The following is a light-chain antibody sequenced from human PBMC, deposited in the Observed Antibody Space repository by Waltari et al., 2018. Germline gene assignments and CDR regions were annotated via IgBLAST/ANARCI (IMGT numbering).Light chain of an antibody. CDR1: QGIRSY. V-gene: IGKV1-9*01. J-gene: IGKJ3*01. CDR3: QQLNSFIFT. CDR2: AAS. Sequence: DIQLTQSPSFLSASVGDRVTITCLASQGIRSYLAWYQQKPEKAPKLLIYAASTLQSGVPSRFSGSGSGTEFTLTISSLQPEDFATYYCQQLNSFIFTFGPGTKVDIK.